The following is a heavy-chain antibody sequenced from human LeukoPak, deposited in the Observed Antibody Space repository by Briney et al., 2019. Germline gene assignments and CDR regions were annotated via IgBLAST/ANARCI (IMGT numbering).Heavy chain of an antibody. CDR3: TTDEEGYYDSSGYYRAEYFQH. Sequence: PGGSLRLSCAASGFTFSNAWMSWVRQAPGKGLEWVGRIKSKTDGGTTDYAAPVKGRFTISRDDSKNTLYLQMNSLKTEDTAVYYCTTDEEGYYDSSGYYRAEYFQHWGQGTLVTVSS. V-gene: IGHV3-15*01. CDR1: GFTFSNAW. J-gene: IGHJ1*01. D-gene: IGHD3-22*01. CDR2: IKSKTDGGTT.